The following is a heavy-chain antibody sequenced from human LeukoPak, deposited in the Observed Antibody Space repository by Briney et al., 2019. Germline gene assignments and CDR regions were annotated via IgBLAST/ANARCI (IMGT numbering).Heavy chain of an antibody. J-gene: IGHJ3*02. V-gene: IGHV1-2*02. CDR3: ARNLWFGESSDAFDM. CDR2: INPKSGGT. Sequence: GPVKVSCKASGYSFTGHYMHWVRPAPGQGLEWMGWINPKSGGTNYTQKFQGRVTMTRDTSISTAYMDMSSLRSDDTAVYYCARNLWFGESSDAFDMWGQGTMVTVSS. D-gene: IGHD3-10*01. CDR1: GYSFTGHY.